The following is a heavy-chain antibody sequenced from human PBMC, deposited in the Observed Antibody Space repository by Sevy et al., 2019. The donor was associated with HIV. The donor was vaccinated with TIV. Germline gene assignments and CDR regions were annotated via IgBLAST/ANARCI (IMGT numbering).Heavy chain of an antibody. CDR2: INPNSGGT. D-gene: IGHD3-22*01. J-gene: IGHJ6*02. CDR3: AVVPDPDTYYYDSSGPYGMDV. Sequence: ASVKVSCKASGYTFTGYYMHWVRQAPGQGLEWMGWINPNSGGTNYAQKFQGRVTMTWDTSISTAYMELSRLRSDDTAVYYCAVVPDPDTYYYDSSGPYGMDVWGQGTTVTVSS. CDR1: GYTFTGYY. V-gene: IGHV1-2*02.